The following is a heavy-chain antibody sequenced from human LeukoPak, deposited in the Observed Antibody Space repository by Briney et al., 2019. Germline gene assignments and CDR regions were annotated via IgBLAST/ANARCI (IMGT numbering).Heavy chain of an antibody. CDR3: ARRGPGGNFDY. Sequence: SETLSLTCTVSGGSVNDANHYWGWIRQPPGKGLQWVASIYRANTYYGPSLKSRVTISVDTSKNQFSLKLSSVTAADTTVYYCARRGPGGNFDYWGQGTLVTVSS. J-gene: IGHJ4*02. CDR2: IYRANT. V-gene: IGHV4-39*07. CDR1: GGSVNDANHY. D-gene: IGHD3-10*01.